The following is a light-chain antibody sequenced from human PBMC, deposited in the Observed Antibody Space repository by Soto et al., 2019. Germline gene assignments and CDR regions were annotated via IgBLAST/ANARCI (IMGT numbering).Light chain of an antibody. V-gene: IGKV2-28*01. Sequence: DIVMTQSPLSLPVTPGESASISCRSSQSLLHSNGYNYLDWYLQKPGQSPQVLIYLGSNRASGVPDRFSGSGSGTDFTLKISRVEAEDVGVYYCIQALQTPPTFGQGTKLEIK. J-gene: IGKJ2*01. CDR1: QSLLHSNGYNY. CDR3: IQALQTPPT. CDR2: LGS.